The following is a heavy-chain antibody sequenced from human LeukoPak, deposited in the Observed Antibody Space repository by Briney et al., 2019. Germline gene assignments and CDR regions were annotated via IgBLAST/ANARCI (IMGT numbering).Heavy chain of an antibody. D-gene: IGHD5-18*01. CDR2: ISPYNGNT. Sequence: ASVKVSCKASGYTFANYGISWVRQAPGQGLEWMGWISPYNGNTNYALKIKGRVTMTTDTSTNTVYMELRSLRPDDTAVYYCAREKSRYKYGYNHWGQGTLVTVSS. V-gene: IGHV1-18*01. CDR1: GYTFANYG. J-gene: IGHJ5*02. CDR3: AREKSRYKYGYNH.